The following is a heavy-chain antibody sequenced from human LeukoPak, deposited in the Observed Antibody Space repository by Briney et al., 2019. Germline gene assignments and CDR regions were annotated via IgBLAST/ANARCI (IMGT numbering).Heavy chain of an antibody. CDR3: AKDRGELLRAYYFDY. V-gene: IGHV3-23*01. J-gene: IGHJ4*02. CDR2: ISGSSIST. D-gene: IGHD1-26*01. CDR1: GFTFGDYA. Sequence: GGSLRLSCTASGFTFGDYALSWVRQAPGKGLEWVSAISGSSISTYYADSVKGRFTISRDNSKNTLYLQMNSLRAEDTAVYYCAKDRGELLRAYYFDYWGQGTLVTVSS.